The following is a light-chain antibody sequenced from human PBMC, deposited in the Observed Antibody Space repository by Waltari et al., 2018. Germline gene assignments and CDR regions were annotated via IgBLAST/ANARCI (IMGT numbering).Light chain of an antibody. CDR2: DVS. Sequence: QSALTQPRSVSGSPGQSVTISCTGTSSDVGGYNYVSWYQQHPGKAPKLMIHDVSKRPSGVPDRFSGSKSGNTASLTISGLQAEDEADYYCCSYAGSYTNYVFGTGTKVTVL. CDR3: CSYAGSYTNYV. V-gene: IGLV2-11*01. CDR1: SSDVGGYNY. J-gene: IGLJ1*01.